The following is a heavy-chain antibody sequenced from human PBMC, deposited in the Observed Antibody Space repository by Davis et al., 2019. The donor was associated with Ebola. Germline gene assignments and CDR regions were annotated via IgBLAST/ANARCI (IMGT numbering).Heavy chain of an antibody. V-gene: IGHV3-66*01. J-gene: IGHJ6*02. CDR2: IYSGGST. D-gene: IGHD5-18*01. CDR1: GFTVSSNY. CDR3: AREGLDTAMFYYYGMDV. Sequence: GESLKLSCAASGFTVSSNYMSWVRQAPGKGLEWVSVIYSGGSTYYADSVKGRFTISRDNSKNTLYLQMNSLRAEDTAVYYCAREGLDTAMFYYYGMDVWGQGTTVTVSS.